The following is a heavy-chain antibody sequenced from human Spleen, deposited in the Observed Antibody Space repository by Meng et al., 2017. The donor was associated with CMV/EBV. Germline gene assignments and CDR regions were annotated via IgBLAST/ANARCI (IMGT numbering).Heavy chain of an antibody. Sequence: GESLKISCAASGFTVSSNYMSWVRQAPGKGLEWVSVIYSGGSTYYADFVKGRFTISRDNSNNTLYLQMNSLRAEDTAVDYCSRDGKGYYYGMDVWGQGTTVTVSS. CDR1: GFTVSSNY. CDR2: IYSGGST. J-gene: IGHJ6*02. D-gene: IGHD1-26*01. V-gene: IGHV3-53*01. CDR3: SRDGKGYYYGMDV.